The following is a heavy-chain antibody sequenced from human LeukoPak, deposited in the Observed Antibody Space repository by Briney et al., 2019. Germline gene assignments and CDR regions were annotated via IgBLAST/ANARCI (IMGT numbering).Heavy chain of an antibody. D-gene: IGHD5-18*01. CDR1: GFTFSSYA. Sequence: PGGSLRLSCAASGFTFSSYAMSWVRQAPGKGLEWVSAISGSGGSTYYADSVKGRFTISRDTSENTLYLQMNSLRVEDTAVYYCARGLLYSYGPLDYWGQGTLVTVSS. CDR3: ARGLLYSYGPLDY. CDR2: ISGSGGST. J-gene: IGHJ4*02. V-gene: IGHV3-23*01.